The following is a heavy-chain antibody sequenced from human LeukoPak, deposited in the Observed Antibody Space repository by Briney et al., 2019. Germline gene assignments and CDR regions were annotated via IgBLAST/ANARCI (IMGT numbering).Heavy chain of an antibody. Sequence: SETLSLTCTVSGGSISSSSYYWGWIRQPPGKGLEWIGSIYYSGSTYYNPSLKSRVTISVDTSKNQFSLKLSSVTAADTAVYYCARDTDSSGWYPPNYYYYGMDVWGQGTTVTVSS. J-gene: IGHJ6*02. V-gene: IGHV4-39*07. CDR2: IYYSGST. D-gene: IGHD6-19*01. CDR3: ARDTDSSGWYPPNYYYYGMDV. CDR1: GGSISSSSYY.